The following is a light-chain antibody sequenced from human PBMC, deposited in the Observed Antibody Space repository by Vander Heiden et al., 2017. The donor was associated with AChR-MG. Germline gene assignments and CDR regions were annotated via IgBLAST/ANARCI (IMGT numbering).Light chain of an antibody. V-gene: IGKV1-39*01. J-gene: IGKJ5*01. Sequence: DIQMTQSPSSLSASVGDRVTITCRASQTISNYLNWYQQKPGKAPKLLIYAAFSLQSGVPSRFSGSGSGTEFTLTISSLQTEDFATYYCQQSYRTPHTFGQGTRLEIK. CDR2: AAF. CDR1: QTISNY. CDR3: QQSYRTPHT.